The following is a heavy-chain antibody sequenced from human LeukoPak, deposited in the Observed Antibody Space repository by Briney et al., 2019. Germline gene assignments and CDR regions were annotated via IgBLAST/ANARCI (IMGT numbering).Heavy chain of an antibody. CDR2: ISGGSEDT. J-gene: IGHJ6*02. V-gene: IGHV3-23*01. CDR3: ARTIAQYSNSWLYFYYGLDV. Sequence: GGSLRLSCTASGFTFGSYAMSWVRQAPGKGPEWVSSISGGSEDTYYADSVKGRFTISRDNSKSTLYLQMNSLRAEDTAVYYCARTIAQYSNSWLYFYYGLDVWGQGTTVTASS. D-gene: IGHD6-13*01. CDR1: GFTFGSYA.